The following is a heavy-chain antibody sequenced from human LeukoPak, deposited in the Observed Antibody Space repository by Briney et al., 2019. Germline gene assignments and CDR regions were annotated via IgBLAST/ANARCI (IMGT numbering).Heavy chain of an antibody. Sequence: GGSLRLSCVASGFTFSSHRMSWVRQAPGKGLEWVSSISSSSSYIYYADSVKGRFTISRDNAKSSLYLQMNSLRAEDTAVYYCAKATYSSSSIPDYWGQGTRVTVSS. J-gene: IGHJ4*02. V-gene: IGHV3-21*01. CDR2: ISSSSSYI. CDR1: GFTFSSHR. D-gene: IGHD6-13*01. CDR3: AKATYSSSSIPDY.